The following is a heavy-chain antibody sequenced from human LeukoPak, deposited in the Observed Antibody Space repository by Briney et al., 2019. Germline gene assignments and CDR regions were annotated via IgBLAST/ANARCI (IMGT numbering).Heavy chain of an antibody. J-gene: IGHJ4*02. CDR1: GGSISSGGYY. CDR2: IYYSGST. CDR3: ATGVEKGRFDY. V-gene: IGHV4-31*03. Sequence: PSETLSLTCTVSGGSISSGGYYWSWIRQHPGKGLEWIGYIYYSGSTYYNPSLKSRVTISVDTSKNQFSLKLSSVTAADTALYYCATGVEKGRFDYWGQGTLVPVSS.